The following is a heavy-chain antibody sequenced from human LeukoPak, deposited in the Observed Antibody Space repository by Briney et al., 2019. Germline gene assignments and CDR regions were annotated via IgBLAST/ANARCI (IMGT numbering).Heavy chain of an antibody. Sequence: SETLSLTCAVYGGSFSGYYWSWIRQPPGKGLEWIGEINHSGSTNYNPSLKSRVTISVDTSKNQFSLKLSSVTAADTAVYYCARETYGSGSHTRWFDPWGQGTLVTVSS. V-gene: IGHV4-34*01. CDR1: GGSFSGYY. CDR3: ARETYGSGSHTRWFDP. D-gene: IGHD3-10*01. CDR2: INHSGST. J-gene: IGHJ5*02.